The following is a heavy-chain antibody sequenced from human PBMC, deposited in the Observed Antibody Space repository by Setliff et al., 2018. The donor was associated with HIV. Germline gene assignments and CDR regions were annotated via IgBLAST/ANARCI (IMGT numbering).Heavy chain of an antibody. CDR2: FDPEDVET. V-gene: IGHV1-24*01. Sequence: ASVMVSCKVSGYTLAELYIHWVRQAPGKGLEWMGGFDPEDVETVYAQKFQGRVTMTEDTSTDTAYMELSSLRSEDTAVYYCATVRRYYYDSSGQKYFQHWGQGTLVTVSS. CDR1: GYTLAELY. D-gene: IGHD3-22*01. J-gene: IGHJ1*01. CDR3: ATVRRYYYDSSGQKYFQH.